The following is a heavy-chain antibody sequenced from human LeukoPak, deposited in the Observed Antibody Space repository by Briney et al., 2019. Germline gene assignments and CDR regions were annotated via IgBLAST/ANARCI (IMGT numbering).Heavy chain of an antibody. CDR3: ARGGDASYYYDSAAFARFDN. CDR2: IYSGDTT. J-gene: IGHJ4*02. D-gene: IGHD3-22*01. CDR1: GFIVSSNY. V-gene: IGHV3-66*01. Sequence: GSLRLSCAASGFIVSSNYVTWVRQAPGKGLEWVSVIYSGDTTYYADSVKGRFTISRDNSKNTLYLQMNSLRAEDTAMYYCARGGDASYYYDSAAFARFDNWGQGTLVTVSS.